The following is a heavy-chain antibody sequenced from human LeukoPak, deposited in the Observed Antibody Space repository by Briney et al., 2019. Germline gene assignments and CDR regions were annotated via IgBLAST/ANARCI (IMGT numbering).Heavy chain of an antibody. Sequence: GGSLRLSCAPPGSTFSSYAMSWVRQPPGRGLGWVSAISGSGGSTYYADSVKGRFTISRDNSKNTLYLQMNSLRAEDTAVYYCAFGVVPAAISRPGGQGTLVTVSS. CDR3: AFGVVPAAISRP. J-gene: IGHJ4*02. CDR2: ISGSGGST. V-gene: IGHV3-23*01. CDR1: GSTFSSYA. D-gene: IGHD2-2*01.